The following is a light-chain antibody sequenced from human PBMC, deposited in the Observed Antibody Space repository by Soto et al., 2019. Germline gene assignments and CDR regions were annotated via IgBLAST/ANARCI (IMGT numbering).Light chain of an antibody. CDR1: QSISYW. J-gene: IGKJ1*01. CDR3: QQYNNYWT. Sequence: DIQMTQSPSTLSASVGDRVTITCRASQSISYWLAWYQQKPGKAPNLLIDKASSLESGVPSRFSGSESGTEFTLTISSLQPDDFATYYCQQYNNYWTFGQGTKVEIK. CDR2: KAS. V-gene: IGKV1-5*03.